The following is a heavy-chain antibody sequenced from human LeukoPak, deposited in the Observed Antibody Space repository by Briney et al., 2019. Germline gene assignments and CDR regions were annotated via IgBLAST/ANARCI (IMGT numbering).Heavy chain of an antibody. V-gene: IGHV3-53*01. CDR2: ICSGGST. CDR1: GFTVRSNY. J-gene: IGHJ4*02. CDR3: ARRRGYNSYYFDY. D-gene: IGHD5-24*01. Sequence: GESLRLSCAASGFTVRSNYMSWVRQAPGKGLEWVSVICSGGSTYYADSVKGRFTSSRDDSMNTLSLQMNSLKAEDTAVYYCARRRGYNSYYFDYWGQGTLVTVSS.